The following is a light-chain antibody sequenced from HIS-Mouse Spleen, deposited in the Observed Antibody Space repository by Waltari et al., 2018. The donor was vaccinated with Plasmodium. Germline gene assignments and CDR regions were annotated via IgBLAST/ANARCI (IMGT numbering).Light chain of an antibody. CDR1: ALPKQY. V-gene: IGLV3-25*03. Sequence: SYELTQPPSVSVSPGQTARITYSGDALPKQYAYWYQQKPGQAPGLVIYKDSERPSGIPERFSGSSSGTTVTLTISGVQAEDEADYYCQSADSSGTPNWVFGGGTKLTVL. CDR3: QSADSSGTPNWV. J-gene: IGLJ3*02. CDR2: KDS.